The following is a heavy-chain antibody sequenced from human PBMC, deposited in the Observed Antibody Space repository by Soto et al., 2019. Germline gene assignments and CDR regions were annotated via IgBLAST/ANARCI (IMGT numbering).Heavy chain of an antibody. CDR3: ARVYGSITIFGVDRVFDY. J-gene: IGHJ4*02. V-gene: IGHV4-31*03. CDR2: IYYSGST. D-gene: IGHD3-3*01. Sequence: PSETLSLTCTVSGGSISIGGYYWSCIRQHPGKGLEWIGYIYYSGSTYYNPSLKSRVTISVDTSKNQFSLKLSSVTAADTAVYYCARVYGSITIFGVDRVFDYWGQGTLVTVSS. CDR1: GGSISIGGYY.